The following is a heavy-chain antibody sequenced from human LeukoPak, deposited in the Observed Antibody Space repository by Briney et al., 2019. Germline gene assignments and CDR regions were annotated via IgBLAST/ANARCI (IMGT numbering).Heavy chain of an antibody. CDR1: GGSISTYY. CDR2: IYYSGST. J-gene: IGHJ4*02. V-gene: IGHV4-59*12. D-gene: IGHD5-12*01. CDR3: ARGKWLTDY. Sequence: SETLSLTCTVSGGSISTYYWSWIRQPPGKGLEWIGYIYYSGSTNYNPSLKSRVTISVDRSKNQFSLKLSSVTAADTAVYYCARGKWLTDYWGQGTLVTVSS.